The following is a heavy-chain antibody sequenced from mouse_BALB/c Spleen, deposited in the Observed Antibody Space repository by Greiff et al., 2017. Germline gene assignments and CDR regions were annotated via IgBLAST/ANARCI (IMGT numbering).Heavy chain of an antibody. V-gene: IGHV1-37*01. CDR2: INPYNGDT. J-gene: IGHJ3*01. CDR3: GREGRVYYDYDGD. Sequence: EVKVVESGPELVKPGASVKISCKASGYSFTGYFMNWVKQSHGKSLEWIGRINPYNGDTFYNQKFKGKATLTVDKSSSTAHMELLSLTSEDSAVYYCGREGRVYYDYDGDWGQGTLVTVSA. CDR1: GYSFTGYF. D-gene: IGHD2-4*01.